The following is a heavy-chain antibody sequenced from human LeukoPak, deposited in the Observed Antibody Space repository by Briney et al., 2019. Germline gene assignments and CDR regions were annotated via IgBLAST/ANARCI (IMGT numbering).Heavy chain of an antibody. CDR2: INYSGSA. CDR3: ARHNYDDYVFDI. Sequence: PSETLSLTCTVSGGSLSSYYFSWIRQSPGKGLEWIAYINYSGSASYNPSLKSQVTMSVDTSKQFSLSLSSVTAADTAVYYCARHNYDDYVFDIWGQGTKVTVSS. V-gene: IGHV4-59*08. CDR1: GGSLSSYY. D-gene: IGHD4-17*01. J-gene: IGHJ3*02.